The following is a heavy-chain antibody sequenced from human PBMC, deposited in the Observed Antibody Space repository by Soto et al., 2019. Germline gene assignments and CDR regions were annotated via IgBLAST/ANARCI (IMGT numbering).Heavy chain of an antibody. CDR2: IIPIFGTA. Sequence: SVKVSCKASGGTFSSYAISWVRQAPGQGLEWMGGIIPIFGTANYAQKFQGRVTITADESTSTAYMELSSLRSEDTAVYYCARRGITIFGVGDYYGMDVWGQGTTVTVSS. J-gene: IGHJ6*02. V-gene: IGHV1-69*13. D-gene: IGHD3-3*01. CDR3: ARRGITIFGVGDYYGMDV. CDR1: GGTFSSYA.